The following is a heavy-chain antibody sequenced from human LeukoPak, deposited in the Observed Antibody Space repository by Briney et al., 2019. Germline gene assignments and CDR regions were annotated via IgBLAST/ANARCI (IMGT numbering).Heavy chain of an antibody. Sequence: PSETLSLTCTVSGGSISSSSYYWGWIRQPPGKGLEWIGSIYYSGSTYYNPSLKSRVTISVDTSKNRFSLKLSSVTAADTAVYYCARLRGPELLWFGELLPTNWFDPWGQGTLVTVSS. CDR3: ARLRGPELLWFGELLPTNWFDP. CDR1: GGSISSSSYY. V-gene: IGHV4-39*07. CDR2: IYYSGST. J-gene: IGHJ5*02. D-gene: IGHD3-10*01.